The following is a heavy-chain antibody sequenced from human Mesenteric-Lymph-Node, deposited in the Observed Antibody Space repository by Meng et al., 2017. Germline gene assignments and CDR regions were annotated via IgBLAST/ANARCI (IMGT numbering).Heavy chain of an antibody. Sequence: QVQLPVAGPGLVKPSGTLSLTCAVSGGSISSSNWWSWVRQPPGKGLEWIGEIYHSGSTNYNPSLKSRVTISVDTSKNQFSLKLSSVTAADTAVYYCARGQRITMIVVAGGVDYWGQGTLVTVSS. CDR3: ARGQRITMIVVAGGVDY. J-gene: IGHJ4*02. CDR2: IYHSGST. D-gene: IGHD3-22*01. V-gene: IGHV4-4*02. CDR1: GGSISSSNW.